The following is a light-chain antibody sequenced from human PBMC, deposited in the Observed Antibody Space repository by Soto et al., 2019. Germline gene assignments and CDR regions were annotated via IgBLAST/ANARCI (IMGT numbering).Light chain of an antibody. J-gene: IGLJ3*02. V-gene: IGLV2-23*02. CDR1: SSDVGTYNL. CDR2: EVD. Sequence: QSVLTQPASVSGSPGQSITISCTGTSSDVGTYNLVSWYQQHPGKAPKLMIYEVDKRPSGVSNRFSGSKSGNRASLTISGLQAEDDADYYCCSYASTITWVFGGGTKVTVL. CDR3: CSYASTITWV.